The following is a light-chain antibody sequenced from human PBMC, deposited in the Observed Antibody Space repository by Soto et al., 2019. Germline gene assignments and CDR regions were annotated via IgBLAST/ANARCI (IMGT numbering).Light chain of an antibody. CDR1: QAISTH. CDR2: EAT. J-gene: IGKJ1*01. CDR3: PQTFTTPWT. Sequence: DIPLTQSPSSLSASLGDRVSVTCRASQAISTHLNWYQQKPGVAPRLLISEATRLRSGAPSRFSGSGSVTDFILTIIGLQREDFATYYCPQTFTTPWTFGQGT. V-gene: IGKV1-39*01.